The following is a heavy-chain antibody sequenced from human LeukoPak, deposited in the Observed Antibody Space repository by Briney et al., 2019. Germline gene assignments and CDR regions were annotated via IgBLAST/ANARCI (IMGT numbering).Heavy chain of an antibody. CDR1: GYTFTSYY. CDR2: INPSGGST. D-gene: IGHD2-2*01. V-gene: IGHV1-46*01. J-gene: IGHJ4*02. Sequence: GASVKVSCKASGYTFTSYYMHWVRQAPGQGLEWMGIINPSGGSTAYAQKFQGRVTMTRDTSTSTVYMELSSLRSEDTAVYYCARDLYQLLPFDYWGQGTLVTVSS. CDR3: ARDLYQLLPFDY.